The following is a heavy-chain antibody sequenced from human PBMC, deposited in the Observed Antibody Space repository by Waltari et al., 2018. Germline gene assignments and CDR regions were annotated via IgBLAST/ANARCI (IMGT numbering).Heavy chain of an antibody. CDR3: VREDREYFFHMDV. V-gene: IGHV3-53*02. Sequence: EVLLLETGGDVIKPGGSLRLTCAASGFSVSSHYLSWVRQAPGKGLECVSVINAGGNVFYADSVEGRFTISRDNSRNTVYLEMNSLRVEDSAVYYCVREDREYFFHMDVWGSGTTVTVSS. CDR1: GFSVSSHY. D-gene: IGHD3-3*01. CDR2: INAGGNV. J-gene: IGHJ6*03.